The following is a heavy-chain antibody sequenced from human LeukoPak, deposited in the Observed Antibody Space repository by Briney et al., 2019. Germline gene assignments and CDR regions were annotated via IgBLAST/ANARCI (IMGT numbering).Heavy chain of an antibody. CDR1: GFTFSSYS. CDR3: ASTSRHYMDV. CDR2: ISGSSSTI. J-gene: IGHJ6*03. V-gene: IGHV3-48*01. Sequence: PGGSLRLSCAASGFTFSSYSMNWVRQAPGKGLEWVSYISGSSSTIYYADSVKGRFTISRDNAKNSLYLQMNSLRAEDTAVYYCASTSRHYMDVWGKGTTVTVSS.